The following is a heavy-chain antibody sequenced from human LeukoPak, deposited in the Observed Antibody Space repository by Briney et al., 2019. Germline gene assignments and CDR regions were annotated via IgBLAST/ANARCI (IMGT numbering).Heavy chain of an antibody. Sequence: ASVKVSCKASGYTFTSYGISWARQAPGQGLEWMGWISAYNGNTNYAQKLQGRVTMTTDTSTSTAYMELRSLRSDDTAVYYCARDPSNLGWFDPWGQGTLVTVSS. V-gene: IGHV1-18*01. CDR2: ISAYNGNT. CDR1: GYTFTSYG. CDR3: ARDPSNLGWFDP. D-gene: IGHD3-16*01. J-gene: IGHJ5*02.